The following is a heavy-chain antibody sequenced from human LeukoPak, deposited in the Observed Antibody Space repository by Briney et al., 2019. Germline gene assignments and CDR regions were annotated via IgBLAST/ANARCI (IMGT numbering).Heavy chain of an antibody. Sequence: GGSLRLSCAASGFTVSSNEMRWVRQAPGKGLEWVSAISGSGGSTYYADSVKGRFTISRDNSKNTLYLQMNSLRAEDTAVYYCAKDALPSDWWGQGTLVTISS. CDR2: ISGSGGST. CDR3: AKDALPSDW. V-gene: IGHV3-23*01. CDR1: GFTVSSNE. J-gene: IGHJ4*02.